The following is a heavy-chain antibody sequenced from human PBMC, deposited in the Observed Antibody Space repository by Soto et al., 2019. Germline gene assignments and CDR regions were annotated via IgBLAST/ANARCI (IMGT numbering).Heavy chain of an antibody. CDR3: ARDSGDFWSGYHYGMDV. J-gene: IGHJ6*02. Sequence: SETLSLTCTVSGGSISSYYWSWIRQPPGKGLEWIGYIYYSGSTNYNPSLKSRVTISVDTSKNQFSLKLSSVTAADTAVYYCARDSGDFWSGYHYGMDVCGQGPTVTVYS. V-gene: IGHV4-59*01. CDR2: IYYSGST. CDR1: GGSISSYY. D-gene: IGHD3-3*01.